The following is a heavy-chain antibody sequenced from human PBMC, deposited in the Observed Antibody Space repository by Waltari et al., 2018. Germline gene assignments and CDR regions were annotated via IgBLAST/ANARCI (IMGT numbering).Heavy chain of an antibody. J-gene: IGHJ4*02. CDR2: IYGSGNT. V-gene: IGHV4-61*09. CDR1: GDSISSVSYY. Sequence: QVRMQESGPGLVKPSQTLSLTCSVSGDSISSVSYYWVWIQQPAGMGLEYIGYIYGSGNTNYNPSLKSRVTISADTSKNQFSLTLSSVTAADTAVYYCAKGTNMVITHSYFDCWGQGILVTVSS. D-gene: IGHD2-21*01. CDR3: AKGTNMVITHSYFDC.